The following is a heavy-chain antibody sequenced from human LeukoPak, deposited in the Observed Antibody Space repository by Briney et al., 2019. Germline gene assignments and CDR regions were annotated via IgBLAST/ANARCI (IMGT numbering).Heavy chain of an antibody. D-gene: IGHD6-13*01. CDR3: ARGSGSSSWSDYFDY. Sequence: GGSLRLSCAASGFTFSNYAMHWVRQAPGKGLEWVAVISYDGSNKYYADSVKGRFTISRDNSKNTLYLQMNSLRAEDTAVYYCARGSGSSSWSDYFDYWGQGTLVTVSS. CDR2: ISYDGSNK. CDR1: GFTFSNYA. J-gene: IGHJ4*02. V-gene: IGHV3-30-3*01.